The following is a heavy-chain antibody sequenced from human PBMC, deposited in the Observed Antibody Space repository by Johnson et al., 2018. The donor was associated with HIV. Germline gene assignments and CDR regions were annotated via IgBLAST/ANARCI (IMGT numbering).Heavy chain of an antibody. CDR2: ISYDGSNK. J-gene: IGHJ3*02. D-gene: IGHD3-22*01. CDR3: AGSGSSGYPDAFDI. Sequence: QVQLVESGGGVVQPGRSLRLSCAVSGLIFSHYGMHWVRQAPGKGLEWVALISYDGSNKYYADSVKGRFTISRDNSKNTLYLQMNSLRAEDTAVYYCAGSGSSGYPDAFDIWGQGTMVTVSS. V-gene: IGHV3-30*03. CDR1: GLIFSHYG.